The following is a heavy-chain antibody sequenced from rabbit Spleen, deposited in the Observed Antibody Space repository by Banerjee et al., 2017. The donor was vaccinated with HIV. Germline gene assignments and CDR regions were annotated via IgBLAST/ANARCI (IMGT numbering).Heavy chain of an antibody. CDR2: IAGSSSGFT. J-gene: IGHJ6*01. CDR1: GFSLSTN. D-gene: IGHD7-1*01. V-gene: IGHV1S45*01. Sequence: QQQLKETGGGLVQPGGSLTLSCKASGFSLSTNEFNWVRQAPGKGLEWISCIAGSSSGFTYSATWATGRFTISKTSSTTVTLQMTSLTVADTATYFCARDTGTSFSSYGMDLWGPGTLVTVS. CDR3: ARDTGTSFSSYGMDL.